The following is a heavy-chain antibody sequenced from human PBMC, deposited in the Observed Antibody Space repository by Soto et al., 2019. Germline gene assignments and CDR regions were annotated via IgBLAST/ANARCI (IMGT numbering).Heavy chain of an antibody. J-gene: IGHJ6*03. CDR2: INAGNGNT. D-gene: IGHD2-15*01. V-gene: IGHV1-3*01. CDR1: GYTFTNYA. Sequence: GASVKVSCKASGYTFTNYAMHWVRQAPGQRLEWMGWINAGNGNTKYSQNFQGRVTITRDTSASTAYMELSSLRSEDTAVYCCARGPPLRILKFYYYYYMDVWGKGTTVTVSS. CDR3: ARGPPLRILKFYYYYYMDV.